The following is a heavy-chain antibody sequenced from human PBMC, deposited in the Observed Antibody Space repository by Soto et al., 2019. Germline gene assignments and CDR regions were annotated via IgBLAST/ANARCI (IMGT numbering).Heavy chain of an antibody. Sequence: TLALTCAVYSVSFSGYYWSWIRQHPGKGLEWIGYIYYSGSTYYNPSLKSRVTISVDTSKNQFSLKLSSVTAADTAVYYCARSRVKNYYDSSGPPPFDYWGQGTLVTVSS. D-gene: IGHD3-22*01. CDR1: SVSFSGYY. V-gene: IGHV4-31*11. J-gene: IGHJ4*02. CDR2: IYYSGST. CDR3: ARSRVKNYYDSSGPPPFDY.